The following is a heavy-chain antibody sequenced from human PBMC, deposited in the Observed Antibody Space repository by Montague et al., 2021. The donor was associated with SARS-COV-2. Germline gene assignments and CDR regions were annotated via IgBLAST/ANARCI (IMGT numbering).Heavy chain of an antibody. J-gene: IGHJ4*02. V-gene: IGHV6-1*01. CDR3: ARGGGYSYGALDY. CDR2: TYYRSEWYN. CDR1: GDSVASNIAT. Sequence: CAISGDSVASNIATWNWIRQSPSRRLDWLGMTYYRSEWYNDYAEPVQSRITIDPDTSKHQFSLHLNSVTAADTAVYYCARGGGYSYGALDYWGQGTLVTVSS. D-gene: IGHD5-18*01.